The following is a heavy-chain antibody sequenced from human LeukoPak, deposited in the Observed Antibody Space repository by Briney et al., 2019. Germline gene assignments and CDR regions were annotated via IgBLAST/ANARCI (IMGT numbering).Heavy chain of an antibody. D-gene: IGHD1-26*01. V-gene: IGHV4-59*01. CDR1: VGSINKYY. CDR2: IHYNGRT. CDR3: ARGGVVATYYMDV. J-gene: IGHJ6*03. Sequence: SETLSLTCTVSVGSINKYYCSWTRQPPGKGLEWIGYIHYNGRTNCNSSLKSRVTISIDTSSNQFSLILGSVTAAATAVYYCARGGVVATYYMDVWGKGTTVTVSS.